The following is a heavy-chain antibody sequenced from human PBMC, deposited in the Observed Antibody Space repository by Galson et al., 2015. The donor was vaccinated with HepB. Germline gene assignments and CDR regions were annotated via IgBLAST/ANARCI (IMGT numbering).Heavy chain of an antibody. Sequence: SLRLSCAASGFTFSSYAMRWVRQAPGKGLEWVSAISGSGGSTYYADSVKGRFTISRDNSKNTLYLQMNSLRAEDTAVYYCAKDLRGVVRGVVIDYWGQGTLVTVSS. CDR1: GFTFSSYA. J-gene: IGHJ4*02. V-gene: IGHV3-23*01. CDR3: AKDLRGVVRGVVIDY. CDR2: ISGSGGST. D-gene: IGHD3-10*01.